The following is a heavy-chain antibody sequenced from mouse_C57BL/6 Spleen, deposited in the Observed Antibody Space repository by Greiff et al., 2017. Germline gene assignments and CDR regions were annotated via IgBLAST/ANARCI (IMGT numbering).Heavy chain of an antibody. J-gene: IGHJ4*01. CDR3: ARGNDYGRSRYAMDY. D-gene: IGHD1-1*01. CDR2: IHPNSGST. V-gene: IGHV1-64*01. CDR1: GYTFTSYW. Sequence: QVQLQQPGAELVKPGASVKLSCKASGYTFTSYWMHWVKQRPGQGLEWIGMIHPNSGSTNYNEKFKSKATLTVDKSSSTAYMQLSSLTSEDAAVYYGARGNDYGRSRYAMDYWGEGTSVTVSS.